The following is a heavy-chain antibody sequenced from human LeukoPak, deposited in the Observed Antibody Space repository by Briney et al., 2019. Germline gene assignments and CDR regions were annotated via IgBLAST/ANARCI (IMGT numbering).Heavy chain of an antibody. Sequence: ASVKLSCKVSGYTLTELSMHWMRQAPGKGLEWMGGFDPEDGETIYAQKFQGRVTMTEDTSTDTAYMELSSLRSEDTAVYYCATPPYCSSTSCYQTHYFDYWGQGTLVTVSS. V-gene: IGHV1-24*01. CDR1: GYTLTELS. CDR3: ATPPYCSSTSCYQTHYFDY. D-gene: IGHD2-2*01. J-gene: IGHJ4*02. CDR2: FDPEDGET.